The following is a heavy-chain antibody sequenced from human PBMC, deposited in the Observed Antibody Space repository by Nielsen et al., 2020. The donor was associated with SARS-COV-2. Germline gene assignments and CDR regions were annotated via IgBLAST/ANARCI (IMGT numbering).Heavy chain of an antibody. CDR1: GGSISTNDW. CDR3: AKSISGTRPL. J-gene: IGHJ4*02. CDR2: IYYSGST. D-gene: IGHD3-10*01. V-gene: IGHV4-4*02. Sequence: GSLRLSCAVSGGSISTNDWWTWVRQPPGKGLEWIGSIYYSGSTYYNPSLKSRVTISVDTSKNQFSLKLSSVTAADTAVYYCAKSISGTRPLWGQGTLVTVSS.